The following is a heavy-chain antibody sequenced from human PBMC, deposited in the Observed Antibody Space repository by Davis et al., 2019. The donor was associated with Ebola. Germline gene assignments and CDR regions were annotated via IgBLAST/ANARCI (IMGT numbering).Heavy chain of an antibody. J-gene: IGHJ4*02. CDR1: GFTFSGSA. Sequence: PGGSLRLSCAASGFTFSGSAMHWVRQASGKGLEWVGRIRSKANSYATAYAASVKGRFTISRDDSKSIAYLQMNSLKTEDTAVYYCTRGVQYWGQGTLVTVSS. V-gene: IGHV3-73*01. CDR2: IRSKANSYAT. CDR3: TRGVQY. D-gene: IGHD1-1*01.